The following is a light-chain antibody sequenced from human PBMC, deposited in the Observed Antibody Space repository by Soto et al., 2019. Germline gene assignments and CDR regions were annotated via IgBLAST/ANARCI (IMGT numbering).Light chain of an antibody. CDR1: QSISSY. J-gene: IGKJ1*01. CDR3: QQTYSTPRGT. V-gene: IGKV1-39*01. CDR2: AAS. Sequence: DIQMTQSPSSLSASVGDRVTITCRASQSISSYLNWYQQKPGKAPKLLIYAASSLQSGVTSRFSGSGSGTDLTLTISSLQPEDFATYYCQQTYSTPRGTFGQGPKVQI.